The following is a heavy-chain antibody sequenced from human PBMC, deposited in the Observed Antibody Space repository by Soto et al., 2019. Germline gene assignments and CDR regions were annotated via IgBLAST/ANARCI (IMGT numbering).Heavy chain of an antibody. J-gene: IGHJ4*02. Sequence: GGSLRLSCAASGFTFNTYNMNWVRQAPGKGLEWVSSISSSSTYIFYADSVKGRFTVSRDNAKNSLYLQMNGLRAEDTAVYYWARFEEGYPAAQFGSWGQGTLATLSP. V-gene: IGHV3-21*01. CDR1: GFTFNTYN. CDR3: ARFEEGYPAAQFGS. CDR2: ISSSSTYI. D-gene: IGHD5-12*01.